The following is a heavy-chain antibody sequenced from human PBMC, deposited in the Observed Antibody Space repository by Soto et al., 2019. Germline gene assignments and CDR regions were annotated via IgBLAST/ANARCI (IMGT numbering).Heavy chain of an antibody. J-gene: IGHJ6*02. CDR2: IHYSGSA. CDR3: ARVVQKDGGLLSNYYYGLDV. CDR1: GGSVTGGYYY. D-gene: IGHD3-10*01. Sequence: KTSETLSLTCTVSGGSVTGGYYYWSWIRQPPGKGLEWIGYIHYSGSANYNPSLKSRVTISVDTSKNQFSLKLSSVTAADTAVYYCARVVQKDGGLLSNYYYGLDVWGQGTPVTVSS. V-gene: IGHV4-61*01.